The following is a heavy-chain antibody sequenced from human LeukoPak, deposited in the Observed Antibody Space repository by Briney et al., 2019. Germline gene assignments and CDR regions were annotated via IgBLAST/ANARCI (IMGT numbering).Heavy chain of an antibody. CDR1: GFTVSDNY. D-gene: IGHD5-12*01. J-gene: IGHJ4*02. Sequence: GGSLRLSCAASGFTVSDNYMTWVRQAPGKGLEWVSSIYSAGATHYADSVKGRFTISRDNSKNTLYLQMNSLRAEDTAVYYCAKDGGAEFLVGYDLSMEDDWGQGTLVTVSS. CDR3: AKDGGAEFLVGYDLSMEDD. CDR2: IYSAGAT. V-gene: IGHV3-53*01.